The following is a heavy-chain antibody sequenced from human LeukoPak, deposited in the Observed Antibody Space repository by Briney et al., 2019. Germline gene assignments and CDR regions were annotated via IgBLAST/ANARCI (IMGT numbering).Heavy chain of an antibody. CDR2: ISGSGGRT. CDR1: GFTFSNNP. Sequence: PGGTLSLSCAASGFTFSNNPMTWFRKAPGKGLEWVSVISGSGGRTYYADSVKGRFTISRDMSKNTMYLLMNSLRAEDTAVYYCAKVIAYSFYYDSSGLPDYWGQGTLVTVSS. V-gene: IGHV3-23*01. J-gene: IGHJ4*02. CDR3: AKVIAYSFYYDSSGLPDY. D-gene: IGHD3-22*01.